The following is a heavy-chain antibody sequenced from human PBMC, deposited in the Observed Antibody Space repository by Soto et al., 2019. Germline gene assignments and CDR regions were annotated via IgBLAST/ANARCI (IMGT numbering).Heavy chain of an antibody. CDR3: ARVRGLPRVNYYYYYGMDV. Sequence: ASVKVSCKASGYTFTSYGISWVRQAPGQGLEWMGWISAYNGNTNYAQKLQGRVTMTTDTSTSTAYMELRSLRSEDTAVYYCARVRGLPRVNYYYYYGMDVWGQGTTVTVSS. D-gene: IGHD2-21*01. J-gene: IGHJ6*02. CDR2: ISAYNGNT. V-gene: IGHV1-18*01. CDR1: GYTFTSYG.